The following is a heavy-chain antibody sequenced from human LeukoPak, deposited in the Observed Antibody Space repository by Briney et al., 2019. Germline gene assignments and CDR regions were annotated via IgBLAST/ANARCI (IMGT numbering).Heavy chain of an antibody. V-gene: IGHV1-69*13. Sequence: ASVKASCKASGGTFSSYAISWVRQAPGQGLEWMGGIIPIFGTANYAQKFQGRVTITADESTSTAYMELSSLRSEDTAVYYCARDCRSGTVIPDYGMDVWGQGTTVTVSS. CDR1: GGTFSSYA. CDR2: IIPIFGTA. J-gene: IGHJ6*02. CDR3: ARDCRSGTVIPDYGMDV. D-gene: IGHD4-17*01.